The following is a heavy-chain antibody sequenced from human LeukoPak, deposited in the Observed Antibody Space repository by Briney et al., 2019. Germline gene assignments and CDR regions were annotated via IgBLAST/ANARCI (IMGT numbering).Heavy chain of an antibody. V-gene: IGHV1-2*02. Sequence: ASVKVSCKASGYSFTAFYIHWVRQAPGQGLEWMGWIRPRSGETNYAYMFRGRATMTRDTSISTTYMDLGSLGSDDTAVYYCARDGEYGTGSYYRGCFDYWGQGTLVTVSS. J-gene: IGHJ4*02. CDR3: ARDGEYGTGSYYRGCFDY. D-gene: IGHD3-10*01. CDR2: IRPRSGET. CDR1: GYSFTAFY.